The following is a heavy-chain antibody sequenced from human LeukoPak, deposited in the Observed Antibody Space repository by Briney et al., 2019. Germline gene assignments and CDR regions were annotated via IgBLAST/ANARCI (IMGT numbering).Heavy chain of an antibody. V-gene: IGHV1-2*02. D-gene: IGHD3-16*02. CDR3: ARGLLQITFGGVIVMGNMRYYYYYYMDV. Sequence: GASVKVSCKASGYTFTGYYMHWVRQAPGQGLESMGWINPNSGGTNYAQKFQGRVTMTRDTSISTAYMELSRLRSDDTAVYYCARGLLQITFGGVIVMGNMRYYYYYYMDVWGKGTTVTVSS. CDR1: GYTFTGYY. J-gene: IGHJ6*03. CDR2: INPNSGGT.